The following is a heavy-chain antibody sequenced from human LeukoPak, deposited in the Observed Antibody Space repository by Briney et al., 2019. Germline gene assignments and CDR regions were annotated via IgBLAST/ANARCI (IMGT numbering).Heavy chain of an antibody. CDR3: AKDPNGDYLGAFDS. Sequence: GGSLRLPSAASGFTFSSHGMHWVRQAPGKGLEWVAFVRSDGTTKYYTDSVKGRFTISRDNSKNTLYLQMNSLRVEDTAIYYCAKDPNGDYLGAFDSWGRGTLVTVSS. V-gene: IGHV3-30*02. CDR1: GFTFSSHG. CDR2: VRSDGTTK. J-gene: IGHJ3*02. D-gene: IGHD4-17*01.